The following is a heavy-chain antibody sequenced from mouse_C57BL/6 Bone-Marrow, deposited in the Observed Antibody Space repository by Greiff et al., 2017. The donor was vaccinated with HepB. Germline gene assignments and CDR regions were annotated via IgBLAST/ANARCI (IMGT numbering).Heavy chain of an antibody. J-gene: IGHJ4*01. CDR3: AREGYGNSMDY. CDR1: GFTFSDYG. CDR2: ISSGSSTI. V-gene: IGHV5-17*01. D-gene: IGHD2-1*01. Sequence: DVHLVESGGGLVKPGGSLKLSCAASGFTFSDYGMHWVRQAPEKGLEWVAYISSGSSTIYYADTVKGRFTISRDNAKNTLFLQMTSLRSEDTAMYYCAREGYGNSMDYWGQGTSVTVSS.